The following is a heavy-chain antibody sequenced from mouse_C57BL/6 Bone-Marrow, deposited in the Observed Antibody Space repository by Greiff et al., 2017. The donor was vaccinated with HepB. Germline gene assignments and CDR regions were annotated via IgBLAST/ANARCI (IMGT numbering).Heavy chain of an antibody. D-gene: IGHD4-1*01. Sequence: EVQLVESGGGLVQPGGSLKLSCAASGFTFSDYYMYWVRQTPERRLEWVAYISNGGGSTYYPDTVKGRFTISRDNANNTLYLQMSRLKSEDTAMYYCARPKLGRGYYFDYWGQGTTLTVSS. CDR2: ISNGGGST. J-gene: IGHJ2*01. CDR1: GFTFSDYY. CDR3: ARPKLGRGYYFDY. V-gene: IGHV5-12*01.